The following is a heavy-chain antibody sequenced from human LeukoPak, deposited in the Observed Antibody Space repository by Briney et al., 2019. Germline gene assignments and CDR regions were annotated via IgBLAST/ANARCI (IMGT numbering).Heavy chain of an antibody. Sequence: GSLRLSCAASGFTFNTYTMNWVRQAPGKGLEWIGEINHSGSTNYNPSLKSRVTISVDTSKNQFSLKLSSVTAADTAVYYCARGLEYCSGGSCLVGAFDIWGQGTMVTVSS. CDR1: GFTFNTYT. CDR2: INHSGST. J-gene: IGHJ3*02. V-gene: IGHV4-34*01. CDR3: ARGLEYCSGGSCLVGAFDI. D-gene: IGHD2-15*01.